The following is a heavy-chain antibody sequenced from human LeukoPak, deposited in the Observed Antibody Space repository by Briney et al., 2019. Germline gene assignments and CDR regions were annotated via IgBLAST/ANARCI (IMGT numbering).Heavy chain of an antibody. CDR2: IYCSGST. V-gene: IGHV4-39*07. Sequence: SETLSLTCTVSGGSISSSSYYWGWIRQPPGKGLEWIGSIYCSGSTYYNPSLKSRVTISVDTSKNQFSLKLRSVTAADTAVYYCARDPDHTPIFGVVLHNFDYWGQGTLVTVSS. CDR3: ARDPDHTPIFGVVLHNFDY. J-gene: IGHJ4*02. D-gene: IGHD3-3*01. CDR1: GGSISSSSYY.